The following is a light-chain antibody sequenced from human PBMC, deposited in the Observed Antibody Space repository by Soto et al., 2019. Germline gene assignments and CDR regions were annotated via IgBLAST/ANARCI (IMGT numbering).Light chain of an antibody. CDR2: GAS. CDR3: QQYGGSLT. CDR1: QSVSSSY. J-gene: IGKJ4*01. Sequence: EIVLTQSPGTLSLSPGDRATLSCRASQSVSSSYLAWYQQKPGQAPGLLIYGASSRATGIPDRFSGSGSGTDFTLTISRLEPEDFALYYCQQYGGSLTFGGGTKVDI. V-gene: IGKV3-20*01.